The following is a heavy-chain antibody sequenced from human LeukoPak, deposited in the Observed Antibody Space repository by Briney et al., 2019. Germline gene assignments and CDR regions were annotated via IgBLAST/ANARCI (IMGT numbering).Heavy chain of an antibody. D-gene: IGHD2-21*02. CDR2: IYPGDSDT. Sequence: GESLKISCKGSGYSFTNYWIGWVRQMPGKGLELMGIIYPGDSDTTYSPSFQGQVTISADKSITTAYLQWSSLKASDTAMYYCARRAYCGGDCYLDYWGQGTLVTVSS. CDR1: GYSFTNYW. CDR3: ARRAYCGGDCYLDY. J-gene: IGHJ4*02. V-gene: IGHV5-51*01.